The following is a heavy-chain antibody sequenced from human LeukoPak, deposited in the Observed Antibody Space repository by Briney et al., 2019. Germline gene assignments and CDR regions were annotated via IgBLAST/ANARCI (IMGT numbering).Heavy chain of an antibody. CDR1: GYTFTSYG. CDR2: ISAYNGNT. Sequence: ASVKVSCKASGYTFTSYGISWVRQAPGQGLEWMGWISAYNGNTNYAQKLQGRVTMTTDTSTSTAYMELRSLRSDDTAVYYCARVGPHCSGGSCSTYYYYYMDVWGKGTTVTVSS. CDR3: ARVGPHCSGGSCSTYYYYYMDV. D-gene: IGHD2-15*01. V-gene: IGHV1-18*01. J-gene: IGHJ6*03.